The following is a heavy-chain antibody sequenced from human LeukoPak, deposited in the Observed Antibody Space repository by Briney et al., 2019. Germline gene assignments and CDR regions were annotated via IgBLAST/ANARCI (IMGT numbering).Heavy chain of an antibody. J-gene: IGHJ4*02. CDR2: ISYTYSDI. CDR3: ASGSSSVGY. V-gene: IGHV3-11*01. CDR1: GFIFSDYY. Sequence: GGSLRLSCAASGFIFSDYYMSWIRQTPGKGLEWISYISYTYSDIYYADSVRGRFTISRDNAKNSLYLQMNNLRAEDTAVYYCASGSSSVGYWGQGTRVTVSS. D-gene: IGHD6-6*01.